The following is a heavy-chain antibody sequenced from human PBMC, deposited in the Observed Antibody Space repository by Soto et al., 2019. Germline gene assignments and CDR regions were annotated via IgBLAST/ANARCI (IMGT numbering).Heavy chain of an antibody. V-gene: IGHV1-46*01. D-gene: IGHD3-22*01. CDR2: IDPRAGST. CDR3: ARAGYYDISGYDGFDI. CDR1: GYTFTTYY. Sequence: QVQLVQSGAEVKKPGASVKVSCKASGYTFTTYYMHWIRQAPGQGLEWMGIIDPRAGSTSHAQKFQGRVTMTRDTSTSTVYMDLRSLRSEDTAVYYCARAGYYDISGYDGFDIWGQGTMVTVSS. J-gene: IGHJ3*02.